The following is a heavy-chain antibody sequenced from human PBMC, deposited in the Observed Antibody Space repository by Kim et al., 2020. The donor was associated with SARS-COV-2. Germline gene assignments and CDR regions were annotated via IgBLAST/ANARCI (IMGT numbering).Heavy chain of an antibody. V-gene: IGHV4-59*01. CDR2: IDDSGST. CDR3: ATYTWIELCLRGGYFDY. Sequence: SETLSLTCTVSGDSISGYYWSWIRQSPGKGLEWIGYIDDSGSTNYNPSLKSRVTILVDTSKKQFSLNLRSVTAADTAVYYCATYTWIELCLRGGYFDYWG. CDR1: GDSISGYY. D-gene: IGHD5-18*01. J-gene: IGHJ4*01.